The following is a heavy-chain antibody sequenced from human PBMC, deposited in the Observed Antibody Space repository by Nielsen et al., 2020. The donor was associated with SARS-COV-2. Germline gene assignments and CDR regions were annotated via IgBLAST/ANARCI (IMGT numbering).Heavy chain of an antibody. CDR1: GFTFSSYA. V-gene: IGHV3-23*01. CDR2: ISGSGGST. J-gene: IGHJ6*02. CDR3: ARDDLVATIEYGMDV. D-gene: IGHD5-12*01. Sequence: GGSLRLSCAASGFTFSSYAMSWVRQAPGKGLEWVSAISGSGGSTYYADSVKGRFTISRDNSKNTLYLQMNSLRAEDTAVYYCARDDLVATIEYGMDVWGQGTTVTVSS.